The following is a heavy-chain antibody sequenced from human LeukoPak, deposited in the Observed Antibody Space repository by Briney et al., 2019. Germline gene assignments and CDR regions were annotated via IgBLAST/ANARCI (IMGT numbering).Heavy chain of an antibody. CDR2: IYHSGST. V-gene: IGHV4-38-2*01. CDR1: GYSISSGDY. Sequence: PSETLSLTCAVSGYSISSGDYWGWIRQPPGKGLEWIGSIYHSGSTYYNPSLKSRVTISVDTSKNQFSLKLSSVTAADTAVYYCARGEGGPFDYWGQGTLVTVSS. CDR3: ARGEGGPFDY. D-gene: IGHD3-16*01. J-gene: IGHJ4*02.